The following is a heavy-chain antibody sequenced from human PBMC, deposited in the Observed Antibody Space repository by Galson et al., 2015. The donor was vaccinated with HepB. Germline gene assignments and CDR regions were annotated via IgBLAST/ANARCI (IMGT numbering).Heavy chain of an antibody. CDR2: IIPIFGTA. D-gene: IGHD6-13*01. V-gene: IGHV1-69*06. CDR3: ASFSWYRGDY. CDR1: GGTFSSYA. J-gene: IGHJ4*02. Sequence: SVKVSCKASGGTFSSYAISWVRQAPGQGLEWMGGIIPIFGTANYAQKFQGRVTMTEDTSTDTAYMELSSLRSEDTAVYYCASFSWYRGDYWGQGTLVTVSS.